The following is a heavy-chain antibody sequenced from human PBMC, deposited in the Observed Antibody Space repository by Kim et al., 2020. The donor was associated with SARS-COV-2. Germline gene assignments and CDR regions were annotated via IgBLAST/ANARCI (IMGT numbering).Heavy chain of an antibody. CDR1: GFTFSNYG. V-gene: IGHV3-30*18. D-gene: IGHD3-10*01. CDR3: AKDLYRFGEPIGIDY. CDR2: IPFDGNNK. J-gene: IGHJ4*02. Sequence: GGSLRLSCAASGFTFSNYGMHWVRQAPGKGLEWVAVIPFDGNNKYYGDSVRGRFTISRDNSKNTLSLQMNSLRTEDTAVYYCAKDLYRFGEPIGIDYWGQGTLVTVSS.